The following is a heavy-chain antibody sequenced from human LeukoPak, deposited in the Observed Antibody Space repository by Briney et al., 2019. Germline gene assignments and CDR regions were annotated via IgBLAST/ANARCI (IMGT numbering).Heavy chain of an antibody. CDR1: GYSISSGYY. Sequence: PSETLSLTCTVSGYSISSGYYWGWIRQPPGKGLEWIGSIYHSGSTYYNPSLKSRVTISVDTSKNQFSLKLSSVTAADTAVYYCARDGITIHAFDIWGQGTLVTVSS. J-gene: IGHJ4*02. D-gene: IGHD3-10*01. CDR3: ARDGITIHAFDI. CDR2: IYHSGST. V-gene: IGHV4-38-2*02.